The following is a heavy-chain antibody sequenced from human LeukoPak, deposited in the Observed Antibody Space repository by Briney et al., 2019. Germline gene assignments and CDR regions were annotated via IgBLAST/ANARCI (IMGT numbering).Heavy chain of an antibody. D-gene: IGHD1-26*01. V-gene: IGHV1-46*01. Sequence: RASVKVSCKASGYTFTSYYMHWVRQAPGQGLEWMGIINPSGGSTSYAQKFQGRVTMTRDMSTSTVYMELSSLRSEDTAVYYCAKVPLKEFSGIDARFDPWGQGTLVTVSS. CDR1: GYTFTSYY. CDR2: INPSGGST. CDR3: AKVPLKEFSGIDARFDP. J-gene: IGHJ5*02.